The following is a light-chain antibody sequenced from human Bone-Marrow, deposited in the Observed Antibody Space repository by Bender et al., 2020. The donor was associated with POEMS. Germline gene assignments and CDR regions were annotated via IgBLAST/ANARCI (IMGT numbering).Light chain of an antibody. V-gene: IGLV2-14*01. J-gene: IGLJ1*01. CDR2: DVS. Sequence: QSALTQPASVSGSPGQSITISCTGTRSDVGGYNYVSWYQQSPGKAPKLVIYDVSNRPSGVSDRFSGSKSGNTASLTISGLRADDEADYYCSSYTSGSSSYVFGTGTKVTFL. CDR1: RSDVGGYNY. CDR3: SSYTSGSSSYV.